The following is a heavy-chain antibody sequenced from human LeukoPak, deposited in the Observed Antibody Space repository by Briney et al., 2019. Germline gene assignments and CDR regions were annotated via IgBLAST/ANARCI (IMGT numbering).Heavy chain of an antibody. Sequence: GASVKVSCKASGYTFTSYYMHWVRQAPGQGLEWMGIINPSGGSTSYAQKLQGRVTMTTDTSTSTAYMELRSLRSDDTAVYYCARVRSYCSSTSCYSFDYWGQGTLVTVSS. D-gene: IGHD2-2*01. CDR3: ARVRSYCSSTSCYSFDY. J-gene: IGHJ4*02. CDR1: GYTFTSYY. CDR2: INPSGGST. V-gene: IGHV1-46*01.